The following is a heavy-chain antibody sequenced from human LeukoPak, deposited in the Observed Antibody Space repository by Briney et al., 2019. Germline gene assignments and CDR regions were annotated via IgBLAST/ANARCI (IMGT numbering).Heavy chain of an antibody. J-gene: IGHJ4*02. CDR2: IWYDGSNK. V-gene: IGHV3-33*08. CDR1: GFTFSSYG. CDR3: ARGPTVVPSPIGY. D-gene: IGHD4-11*01. Sequence: GGPLRLSCAASGFTFSSYGMHWVRQAPGKGLEWVAVIWYDGSNKYYADSVKGRFTISRDNSKNTLYLQMNSLRAEDTAVYYCARGPTVVPSPIGYWGQGTLVTVSS.